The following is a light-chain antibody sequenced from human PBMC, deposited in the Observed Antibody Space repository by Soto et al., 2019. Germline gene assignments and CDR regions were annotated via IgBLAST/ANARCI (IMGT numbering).Light chain of an antibody. CDR3: QQYGSSPRDT. CDR1: QSVSSD. Sequence: EIVMTQSPATLSVSPGERATLSCRASQSVSSDLAWYHQKPGQAPRLLIYGASSRATGIPDRFSGSGSGTDFTLTISRLEPEDFAVYYCQQYGSSPRDTFGQGTRWRL. CDR2: GAS. V-gene: IGKV3-20*01. J-gene: IGKJ5*01.